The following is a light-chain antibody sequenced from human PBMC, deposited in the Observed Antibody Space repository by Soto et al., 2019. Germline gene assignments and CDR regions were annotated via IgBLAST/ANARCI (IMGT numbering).Light chain of an antibody. J-gene: IGKJ5*01. CDR2: DAS. CDR3: QQRSNWPPAIT. CDR1: QSVSSY. V-gene: IGKV3-11*01. Sequence: EIVLTQSPATLSLSPGERATLSCRASQSVSSYLAWYQQKPGQAPRLLIYDASNRATGIPARCSGSGSGTDFIPPISSLEPEDFLVYYCQQRSNWPPAITFGQGTRLEIK.